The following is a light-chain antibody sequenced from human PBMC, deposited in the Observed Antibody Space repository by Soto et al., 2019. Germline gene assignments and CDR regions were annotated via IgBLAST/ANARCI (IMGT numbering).Light chain of an antibody. J-gene: IGLJ1*01. V-gene: IGLV2-14*02. CDR1: SSDVGSYNL. CDR2: EGS. CDR3: SSYAGSNYPYV. Sequence: QSALTQPASVSGSPGQSITISCTGTSSDVGSYNLVSWYQQHPGKAPKLMIYEGSKRPSGVPDRFSGSKSGNTASLTVSGLQAEDEGDYYCSSYAGSNYPYVFGTGTKLTVL.